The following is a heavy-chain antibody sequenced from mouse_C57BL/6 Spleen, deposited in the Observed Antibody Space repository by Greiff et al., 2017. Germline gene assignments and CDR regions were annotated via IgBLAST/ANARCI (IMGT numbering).Heavy chain of an antibody. CDR3: ARPEYYYGSSPMGY. D-gene: IGHD1-1*01. CDR1: GFTFSDYG. Sequence: EVQGVESGGGLVKPGGSLKLSCAASGFTFSDYGMHWVRQAPEKGLEWVAYISSGSSTIYYADTVKGRFTISRDNAKNTLFLQMTSLRSEDTAMYYCARPEYYYGSSPMGYWGQGTSVTVSS. V-gene: IGHV5-17*01. J-gene: IGHJ4*01. CDR2: ISSGSSTI.